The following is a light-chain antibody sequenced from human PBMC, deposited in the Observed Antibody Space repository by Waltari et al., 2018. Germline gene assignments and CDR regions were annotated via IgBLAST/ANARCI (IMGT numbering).Light chain of an antibody. CDR1: NSDVGGYNY. CDR3: SSYTSSSTWV. V-gene: IGLV2-14*01. J-gene: IGLJ3*02. CDR2: EVS. Sequence: QSALTQPASVSGSPGQSITISCTGTNSDVGGYNYVSWYQHHPGKDPKLMIYEVSYRPSGVSNRFSGSKSGNTASLTISGLQAEDESDYYCSSYTSSSTWVFGGGTKVTVL.